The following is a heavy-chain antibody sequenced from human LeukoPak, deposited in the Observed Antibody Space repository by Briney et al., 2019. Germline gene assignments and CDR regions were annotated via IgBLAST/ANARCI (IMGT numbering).Heavy chain of an antibody. CDR1: GYSISSGFY. D-gene: IGHD3-10*01. CDR2: IYHSGST. J-gene: IGHJ4*02. CDR3: ARHEGLYYYGSGSSHFDY. V-gene: IGHV4-38-2*02. Sequence: KPSETLSLTCTVSGYSISSGFYWGWIRQPPGKGLEWIGSIYHSGSTYYNPSLKSRVTISIDTSKNQFSLKLSSVTAADTAVYYCARHEGLYYYGSGSSHFDYWGQGTLVTVSS.